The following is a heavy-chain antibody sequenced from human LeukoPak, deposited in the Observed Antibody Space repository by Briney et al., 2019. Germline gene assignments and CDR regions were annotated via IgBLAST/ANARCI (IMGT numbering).Heavy chain of an antibody. CDR3: ASPIQLWPYDAFDI. CDR1: GFTFSSYS. CDR2: ISRSSSYI. J-gene: IGHJ3*02. V-gene: IGHV3-21*04. Sequence: GGSLRLSCAASGFTFSSYSMNWVRQAPGKGLEWVSSISRSSSYIYYADSVKGRFTISRDNAKNSLYLQMNSLKTEDTAVYYCASPIQLWPYDAFDIWGQGTMVTVSS. D-gene: IGHD5-18*01.